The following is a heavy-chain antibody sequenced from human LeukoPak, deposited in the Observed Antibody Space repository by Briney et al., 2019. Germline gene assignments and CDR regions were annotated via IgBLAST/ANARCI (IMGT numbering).Heavy chain of an antibody. CDR2: ISGSGGST. D-gene: IGHD3-10*01. Sequence: GGSLRLSCAASGFTFDDYAMHWVSQAPGKGLEWVSSISGSGGSTYYADSVKGRFTISRDNSKNTLYLQMNSLRAEDTAVYYCAKIMVRGVIITSGFDYWGQGTLVTVSS. CDR1: GFTFDDYA. J-gene: IGHJ4*02. CDR3: AKIMVRGVIITSGFDY. V-gene: IGHV3-23*01.